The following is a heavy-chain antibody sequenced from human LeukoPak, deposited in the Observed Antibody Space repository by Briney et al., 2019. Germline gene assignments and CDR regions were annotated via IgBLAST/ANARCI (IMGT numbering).Heavy chain of an antibody. J-gene: IGHJ3*02. Sequence: SGPTLVKPTQALTLTCTFSGFSLTTSEVGVGWIRQPPGKALEWLALIFWDDVKRYSPSLQSRLTITKDTSKNQVVLTMTNMDPVDTATYYCAHRRRGAFHIWGQGTMVTVSS. CDR3: AHRRRGAFHI. V-gene: IGHV2-5*02. CDR2: IFWDDVK. D-gene: IGHD3-10*01. CDR1: GFSLTTSEVG.